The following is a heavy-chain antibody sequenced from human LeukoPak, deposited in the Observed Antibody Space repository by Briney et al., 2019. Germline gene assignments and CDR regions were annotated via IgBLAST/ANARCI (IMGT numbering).Heavy chain of an antibody. CDR3: ARHRIGYYDSSGYEFDY. Sequence: GESLKISCKGSGYSFTSYWIGWVRQMLGKGLEWMGIIYPGDSDTRYSPSFQGQVTISADKSISTAYLQWSSLKASDTAMSYCARHRIGYYDSSGYEFDYWGQGTLVTVSS. D-gene: IGHD3-22*01. J-gene: IGHJ4*02. V-gene: IGHV5-51*01. CDR2: IYPGDSDT. CDR1: GYSFTSYW.